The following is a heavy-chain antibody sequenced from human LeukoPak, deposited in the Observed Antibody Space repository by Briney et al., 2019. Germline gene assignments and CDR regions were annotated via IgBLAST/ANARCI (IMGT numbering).Heavy chain of an antibody. CDR3: ARGGYGDYIY. CDR1: GGSFSGYY. CDR2: INHSGST. Sequence: SETLSLTCAVYGGSFSGYYWSWIRQPPGKGREGIGEINHSGSTNYNPSLKSRVTISVDTSKNQFSLKLSSVTAADTAAYYCARGGYGDYIYWGQGTLVTVSS. V-gene: IGHV4-34*01. D-gene: IGHD4-17*01. J-gene: IGHJ4*02.